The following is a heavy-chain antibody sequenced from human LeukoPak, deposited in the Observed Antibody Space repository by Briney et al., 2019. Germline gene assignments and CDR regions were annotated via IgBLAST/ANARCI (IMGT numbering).Heavy chain of an antibody. V-gene: IGHV1-18*01. D-gene: IGHD3-3*01. CDR3: ARGPRITIFGLVMANDAFDI. CDR2: ISAYNGNT. CDR1: GYTFTSYG. J-gene: IGHJ3*02. Sequence: ASVKVSCKASGYTFTSYGISWVRQAPGQGLEWMGWISAYNGNTNYAEKLQGRVTMTTDTSTSTAYMELRSLRSDDTVVYYCARGPRITIFGLVMANDAFDICGQGTMVTVSS.